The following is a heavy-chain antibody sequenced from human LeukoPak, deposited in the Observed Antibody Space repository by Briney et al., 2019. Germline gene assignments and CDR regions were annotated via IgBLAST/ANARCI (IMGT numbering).Heavy chain of an antibody. Sequence: GGSLRLSCAASGFTFSSYAMHWVRQAPGKGLERVAVISYDGSNKYYADSVKGRFTISRDNSKNTLYLQMNSLRAEDTAVYYCASTYYDFWSGYSRATEFMDVWGKGTTVTVSS. V-gene: IGHV3-30*01. CDR3: ASTYYDFWSGYSRATEFMDV. CDR1: GFTFSSYA. D-gene: IGHD3-3*01. J-gene: IGHJ6*04. CDR2: ISYDGSNK.